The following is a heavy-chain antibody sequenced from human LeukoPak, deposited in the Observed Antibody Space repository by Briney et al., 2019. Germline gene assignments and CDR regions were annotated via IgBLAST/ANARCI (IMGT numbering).Heavy chain of an antibody. Sequence: ASVKVSCTASGYTFINYYIHWVRQAPGQGLEWMGCINPNTGATHYAQRFQGRVTVTRDTSILTAYMDLSGPTFDDRAVYYCAREFVGYHLDVWGQGTTVTVSS. CDR1: GYTFINYY. D-gene: IGHD1-26*01. CDR2: INPNTGAT. CDR3: AREFVGYHLDV. J-gene: IGHJ6*02. V-gene: IGHV1-2*02.